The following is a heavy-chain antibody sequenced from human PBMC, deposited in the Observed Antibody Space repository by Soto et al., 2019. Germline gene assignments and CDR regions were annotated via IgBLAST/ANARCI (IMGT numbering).Heavy chain of an antibody. D-gene: IGHD2-2*03. CDR3: ARIIGYCRNNDCSWTFDI. J-gene: IGHJ3*02. CDR1: GYSFISYW. Sequence: GESLKISCKTSGYSFISYWVAWVRQKPGKGLEWMGTFYPGDSTSTYSPSFQGQVTISVDKSISTAYLHLSSLKASDTAMYYCARIIGYCRNNDCSWTFDIWGPGTMVTVS. V-gene: IGHV5-51*01. CDR2: FYPGDSTS.